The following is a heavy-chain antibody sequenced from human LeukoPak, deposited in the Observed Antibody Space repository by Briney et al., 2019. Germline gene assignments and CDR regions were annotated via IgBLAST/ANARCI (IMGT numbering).Heavy chain of an antibody. D-gene: IGHD6-19*01. CDR3: AREAVAYYYYGMDV. CDR1: GFTFGDTW. V-gene: IGHV3-7*03. CDR2: IKQDGSEK. Sequence: GGSLRLSCAASGFTFGDTWMNWVRQVPGQGLEWVANIKQDGSEKFYVASVKGRFTISRDNAKNSLYLQMNSLRAEDTAVYYCAREAVAYYYYGMDVWGQGTTVTVSS. J-gene: IGHJ6*02.